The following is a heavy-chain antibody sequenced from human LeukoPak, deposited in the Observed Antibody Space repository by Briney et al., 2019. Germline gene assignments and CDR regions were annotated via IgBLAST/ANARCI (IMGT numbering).Heavy chain of an antibody. J-gene: IGHJ4*02. Sequence: GESLKISCKGSGYSFTSYWIGWVRQMPGKGLEWMGIIHPGDSDTRYSPSFQGQVTISADKSISTAYLQWSSLKASDTAMYYCARSILAVAGQGSYYFDYWGQGTLVTVSS. CDR2: IHPGDSDT. CDR3: ARSILAVAGQGSYYFDY. CDR1: GYSFTSYW. V-gene: IGHV5-51*01. D-gene: IGHD6-19*01.